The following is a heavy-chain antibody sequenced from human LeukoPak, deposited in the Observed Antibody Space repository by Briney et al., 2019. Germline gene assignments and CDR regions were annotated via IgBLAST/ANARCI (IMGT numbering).Heavy chain of an antibody. Sequence: GGSLRLSCAASGFTFSSYGMNWVRQAPGKGLEWIPYISRTGNTIYYADSVKGRFTISRDNVKNSMYLQMNSLRDEDTAVYYCARMAPYYYETSGYDYWGQGTLVTVSS. CDR1: GFTFSSYG. CDR3: ARMAPYYYETSGYDY. D-gene: IGHD3-22*01. J-gene: IGHJ4*02. CDR2: ISRTGNTI. V-gene: IGHV3-48*02.